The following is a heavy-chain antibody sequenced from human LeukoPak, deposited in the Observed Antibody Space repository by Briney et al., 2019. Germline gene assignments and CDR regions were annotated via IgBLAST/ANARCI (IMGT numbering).Heavy chain of an antibody. CDR1: GDSINSGDYY. J-gene: IGHJ4*02. D-gene: IGHD2-15*01. CDR2: IYYSGST. CDR3: ARDNGYGQLDS. Sequence: SRTLSLTCTVSGDSINSGDYYWSWIRQPPGNGLEWIGYIYYSGSTYYNPSLKGRVTISVDTSKNQFSLKLSSVTAADTAVYYCARDNGYGQLDSWGQGTLVTVSS. V-gene: IGHV4-30-4*01.